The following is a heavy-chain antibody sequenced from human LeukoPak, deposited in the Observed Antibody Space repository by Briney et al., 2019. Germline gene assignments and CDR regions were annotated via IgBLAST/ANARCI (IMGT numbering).Heavy chain of an antibody. Sequence: GGSLRLSCAASGFTLTTYAMSGVRRAPGRGVEGGSAISNRGGSTYYADSVKGPFTLSRDNSQNTLYLQINRLRAQDTAIYFCARRGYGSGSYSFDSWGQGTLVTVSS. CDR1: GFTLTTYA. D-gene: IGHD3-10*01. CDR2: ISNRGGST. CDR3: ARRGYGSGSYSFDS. J-gene: IGHJ4*02. V-gene: IGHV3-23*01.